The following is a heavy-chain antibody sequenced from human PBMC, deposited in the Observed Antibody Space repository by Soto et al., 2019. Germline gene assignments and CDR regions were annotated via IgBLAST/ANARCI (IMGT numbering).Heavy chain of an antibody. CDR3: ARGLSDYGSGSYYKWFDP. CDR1: GGSLSGYY. J-gene: IGHJ5*02. Sequence: SETLSLTCAVYGGSLSGYYWSWIRQPPGKGLEWIGEINHSGSTNYNPSLKSRVTISVDTSKNQFSLKLSSVTAADTAVYYCARGLSDYGSGSYYKWFDPWGQGTLVTVSS. D-gene: IGHD3-10*01. CDR2: INHSGST. V-gene: IGHV4-34*01.